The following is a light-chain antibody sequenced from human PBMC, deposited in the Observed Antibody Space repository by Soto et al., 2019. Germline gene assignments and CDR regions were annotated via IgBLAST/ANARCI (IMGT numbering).Light chain of an antibody. CDR3: QTWDSRTVV. V-gene: IGLV3-1*01. Sequence: SYELTQPPSVSVSPGQTATISCSGDKLGDKSACWFQQKPGQSPVLVIHQDIKRPSGIPERFSGPSSGNTATLTISGTQAMDEADYYCQTWDSRTVVFGGGTKVTVL. CDR2: QDI. J-gene: IGLJ2*01. CDR1: KLGDKS.